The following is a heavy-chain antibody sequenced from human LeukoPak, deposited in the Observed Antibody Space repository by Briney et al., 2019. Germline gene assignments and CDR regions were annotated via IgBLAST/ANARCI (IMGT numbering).Heavy chain of an antibody. D-gene: IGHD6-13*01. J-gene: IGHJ4*02. Sequence: GGSLRLSCAASGFTFSSYAMSWVRQAPGKGLEWVSAISGSGGSTYYADSVKGRFTISRDNSKNTLYLQMNSLRAEDTAVYYCAKSTGYSSSSYLDYWGQGTLVTVSS. V-gene: IGHV3-23*01. CDR2: ISGSGGST. CDR1: GFTFSSYA. CDR3: AKSTGYSSSSYLDY.